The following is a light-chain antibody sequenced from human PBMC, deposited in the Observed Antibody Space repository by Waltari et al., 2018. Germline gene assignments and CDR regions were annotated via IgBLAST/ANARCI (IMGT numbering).Light chain of an antibody. CDR1: SSDIGGYNY. V-gene: IGLV2-14*03. CDR2: DVS. CDR3: SSYMDSSTLEL. Sequence: QSALTQPASVSGSPGQSITISCPGTSSDIGGYNYVSWYQQVPGKAPKLMIYDVSNRPSGVSSRFSGSKSGKTASLTISGLQAEDEADYFCSSYMDSSTLELFGGGTSLTVL. J-gene: IGLJ2*01.